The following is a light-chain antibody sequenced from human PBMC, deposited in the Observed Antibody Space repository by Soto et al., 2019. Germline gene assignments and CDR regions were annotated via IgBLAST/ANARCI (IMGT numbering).Light chain of an antibody. Sequence: QSVLTQPASVSGSPGQSITISCTGTNSDIDAYNYVSWYQQHPGKAPKLMIYDVSNRPSGISNRFSGSKSGNTASLTISGLQAEDEADYYCGSYTTSSNYVFGTGTKVTVL. V-gene: IGLV2-14*01. CDR3: GSYTTSSNYV. CDR2: DVS. CDR1: NSDIDAYNY. J-gene: IGLJ1*01.